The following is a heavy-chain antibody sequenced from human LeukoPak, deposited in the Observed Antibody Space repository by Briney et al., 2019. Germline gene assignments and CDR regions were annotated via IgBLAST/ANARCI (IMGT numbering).Heavy chain of an antibody. Sequence: SETLSLTCTVSGGSISTSSYYWGWIRQPPGKGLEWIGSIYYSGSTFYNPSLKSRVTISVDTSKNQFSLKLSSVTAADTAVYYCGRLRVVVIADAFDIWDQGTMVTASS. CDR2: IYYSGST. J-gene: IGHJ3*02. CDR1: GGSISTSSYY. D-gene: IGHD3-22*01. V-gene: IGHV4-39*01. CDR3: GRLRVVVIADAFDI.